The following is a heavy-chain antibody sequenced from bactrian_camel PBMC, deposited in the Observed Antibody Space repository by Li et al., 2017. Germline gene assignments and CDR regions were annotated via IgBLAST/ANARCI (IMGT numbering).Heavy chain of an antibody. V-gene: IGHV3S53*01. J-gene: IGHJ6*01. Sequence: VQLVESGGGSVQTGGSLRLSCAASGSTVSRHCLGWARQAPGKEREWVAAVDVNDNTGVADSVKGRFTISRDNGRNTLYLQMDDLKPEDSATYYCAFGSRPGWCSLRLRGADFGHWGQGTQVTVS. CDR3: AFGSRPGWCSLRLRGADFGH. CDR1: GSTVSRHC. CDR2: VDVNDNT. D-gene: IGHD3*01.